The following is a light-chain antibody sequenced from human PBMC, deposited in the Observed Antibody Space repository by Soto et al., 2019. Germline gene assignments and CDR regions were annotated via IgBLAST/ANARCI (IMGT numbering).Light chain of an antibody. V-gene: IGKV1-5*01. CDR2: VAS. CDR3: QQFNSYPLT. J-gene: IGKJ5*01. CDR1: QSISSW. Sequence: PPTRSAAVGDRLTITCRASQSISSWLAWYQQKPGKAPKLLIYVASTLQSGVPSRFSGSGSGTDFTLTISSLQPEDFATYYCQQFNSYPLTSGQGTRLEI.